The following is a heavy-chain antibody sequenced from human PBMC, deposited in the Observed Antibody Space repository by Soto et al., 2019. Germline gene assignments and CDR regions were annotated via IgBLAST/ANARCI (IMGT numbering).Heavy chain of an antibody. D-gene: IGHD2-2*01. CDR2: ISYDGSNK. CDR3: AKGGCSSTSCYRSSFDY. Sequence: QVQLVESGGGVVQPGRSLRLSCAASGFTFSSYGMHWVRQAPGKGLEWVAVISYDGSNKYYADSVKGRFTISRDNSKNTLYLQMNRLRAEDTAVYYCAKGGCSSTSCYRSSFDYWGQGTLVTVSS. V-gene: IGHV3-30*18. CDR1: GFTFSSYG. J-gene: IGHJ4*02.